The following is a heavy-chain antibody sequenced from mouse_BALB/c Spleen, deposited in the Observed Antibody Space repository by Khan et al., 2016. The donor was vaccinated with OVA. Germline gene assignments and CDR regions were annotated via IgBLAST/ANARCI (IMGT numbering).Heavy chain of an antibody. CDR2: IYPGTDNT. CDR3: AREEALYYFDY. CDR1: GYIFTNYW. V-gene: IGHV1-76*01. J-gene: IGHJ2*01. D-gene: IGHD3-2*02. Sequence: QVQLQQSGAELVRPGASVKLSCKTSGYIFTNYWIHWIKQRSGQGLEWIARIYPGTDNTYYDEKLKDKATLTADKSSSTAYMQLSSLKSEDSAVYFCAREEALYYFDYWGQGTTLTVSS.